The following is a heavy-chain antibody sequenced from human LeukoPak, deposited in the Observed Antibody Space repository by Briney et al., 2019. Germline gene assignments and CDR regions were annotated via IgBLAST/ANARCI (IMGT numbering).Heavy chain of an antibody. J-gene: IGHJ4*02. Sequence: SETLSLTCAVYGGSFSGYYWSWIRQPPGKGLEWIGEINHSGSTNYNPSLKSRVTISVDTSKNQFSLKLSSVTAADTAVYYCARPSGYCSSTSCPFDYWGQGTLVTASS. CDR1: GGSFSGYY. CDR2: INHSGST. V-gene: IGHV4-34*01. CDR3: ARPSGYCSSTSCPFDY. D-gene: IGHD2-2*03.